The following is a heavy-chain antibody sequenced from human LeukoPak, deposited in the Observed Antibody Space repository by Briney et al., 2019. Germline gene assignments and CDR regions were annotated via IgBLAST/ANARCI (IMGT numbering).Heavy chain of an antibody. CDR2: IYNSGST. V-gene: IGHV4-4*02. CDR1: GGSISSSNW. J-gene: IGHJ4*02. Sequence: SETLSLTCAVSGGSISSSNWWSWVRQPPGKGLEWIGYIYNSGSTYYNPSLKSRVTISVDTSKNQFSLKLSSVTAADTAVYYCARDIDYWGQGTLVTVSS. CDR3: ARDIDY.